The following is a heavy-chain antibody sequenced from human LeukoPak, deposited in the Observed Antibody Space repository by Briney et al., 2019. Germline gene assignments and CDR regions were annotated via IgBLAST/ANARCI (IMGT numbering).Heavy chain of an antibody. CDR2: IIPIFATA. J-gene: IGHJ6*02. CDR3: AREDMTPPYYYYGMDV. V-gene: IGHV1-69*01. CDR1: GVTFSYYA. Sequence: SVKVSCKASGVTFSYYAFNWVRQAPGQGLEWMGGIIPIFATANYAQKFQGRVTITADECTSTAYMELRSLRSDDTAVYYCAREDMTPPYYYYGMDVWGQGTTVTVSS.